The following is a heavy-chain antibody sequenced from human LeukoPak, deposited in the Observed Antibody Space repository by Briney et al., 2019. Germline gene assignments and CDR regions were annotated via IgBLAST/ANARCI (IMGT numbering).Heavy chain of an antibody. Sequence: GESLKISCKGSGYSFTSYWIGWVRQMPGKGLEWMGIIYPGDSDTRYSPSFQGQVTISADKSISTAYLQWSSLKASDTAMYYCARQVCSSTRCYTGVFDYWGQGTLVTVSS. J-gene: IGHJ4*02. CDR3: ARQVCSSTRCYTGVFDY. D-gene: IGHD2-2*02. CDR2: IYPGDSDT. V-gene: IGHV5-51*01. CDR1: GYSFTSYW.